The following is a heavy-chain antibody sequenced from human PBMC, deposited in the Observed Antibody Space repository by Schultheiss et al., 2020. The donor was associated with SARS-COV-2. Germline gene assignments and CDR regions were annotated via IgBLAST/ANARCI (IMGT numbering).Heavy chain of an antibody. CDR1: GGTFSSYA. J-gene: IGHJ4*02. CDR2: IIPIFGTA. Sequence: SVKVSCKASGGTFSSYAISWVRQAPGQGLEWMGGIIPIFGTANYAQKFQGRVTITADESTSTAYMELSSLRAEDTAVYYCARLGEQQLVRENDYWGQGTLVTVSS. V-gene: IGHV1-69*13. CDR3: ARLGEQQLVRENDY. D-gene: IGHD6-13*01.